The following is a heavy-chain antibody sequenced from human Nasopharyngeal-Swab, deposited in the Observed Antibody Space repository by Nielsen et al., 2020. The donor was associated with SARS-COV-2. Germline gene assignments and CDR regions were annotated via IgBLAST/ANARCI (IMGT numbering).Heavy chain of an antibody. V-gene: IGHV4-61*02. Sequence: SETLSLTFTVSGGSISSGSYYWSWTRQPAGKGLEWIGRIYTSGSTNYNPSLKSRGTISVDTSKNQFSLKLSSVTAADTSVYYCARGSVVVPAARVYNWFDPWGQGTLVTVSS. CDR1: GGSISSGSYY. D-gene: IGHD2-2*01. CDR2: IYTSGST. J-gene: IGHJ5*02. CDR3: ARGSVVVPAARVYNWFDP.